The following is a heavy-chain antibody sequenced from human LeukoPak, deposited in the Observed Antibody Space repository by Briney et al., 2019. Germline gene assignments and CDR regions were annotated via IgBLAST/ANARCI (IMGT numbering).Heavy chain of an antibody. CDR2: ITSSSNYI. Sequence: GGSLRLSCAASGFTFSSYNMNWVRQAPGKGLEWVSSITSSSNYIYYADSVKGRFTISRDNAKNSLYLQMNSLRAEDTTVYYCARDCWDYGSGSYCGIDYWGQGTLVTISS. V-gene: IGHV3-21*03. CDR1: GFTFSSYN. D-gene: IGHD3-10*01. J-gene: IGHJ4*02. CDR3: ARDCWDYGSGSYCGIDY.